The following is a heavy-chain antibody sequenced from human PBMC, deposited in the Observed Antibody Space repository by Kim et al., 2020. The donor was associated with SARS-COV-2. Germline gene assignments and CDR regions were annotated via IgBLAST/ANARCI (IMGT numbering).Heavy chain of an antibody. V-gene: IGHV4-39*01. Sequence: SETLSLTCTVSGGSISSSSYYWGWIRQPPGKGLEWIGSIYYSGSTYYNPSLKSRVTISVDTSKNQFSLKLSSVTAADTAVYYCARQHITMIVGSRWFDPWGQGTLVTVSS. CDR3: ARQHITMIVGSRWFDP. CDR1: GGSISSSSYY. J-gene: IGHJ5*02. D-gene: IGHD3-22*01. CDR2: IYYSGST.